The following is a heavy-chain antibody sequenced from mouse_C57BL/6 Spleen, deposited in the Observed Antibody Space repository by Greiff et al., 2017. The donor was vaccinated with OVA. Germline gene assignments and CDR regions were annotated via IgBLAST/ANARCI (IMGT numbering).Heavy chain of an antibody. D-gene: IGHD4-1*01. J-gene: IGHJ2*01. CDR3: ARETGAYYFDY. V-gene: IGHV1-22*01. CDR1: GYTFTDYN. Sequence: EVMLVESGPELVKPGASVKMSCKASGYTFTDYNMHWVKQSHGKSLEWIGYINPNNGGTSYNQKFKGKATLTVNKSSSTAYMELRSLTSEDSAVYYCARETGAYYFDYWGQGTTLTVSS. CDR2: INPNNGGT.